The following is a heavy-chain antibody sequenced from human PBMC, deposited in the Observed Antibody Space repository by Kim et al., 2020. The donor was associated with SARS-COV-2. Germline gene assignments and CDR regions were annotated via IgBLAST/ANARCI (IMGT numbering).Heavy chain of an antibody. CDR1: GGSFSGYY. CDR3: ARGVRWVAAAGPVDY. J-gene: IGHJ4*02. D-gene: IGHD6-13*01. V-gene: IGHV4-34*01. CDR2: INHSGST. Sequence: SETLSLTCAVYGGSFSGYYWSWIRQPPGKGLEWIGEINHSGSTNYNPSLKSRVTISVDTSKNQFSLKLSSVTAADTAVYYCARGVRWVAAAGPVDYWGQGTLVTVSS.